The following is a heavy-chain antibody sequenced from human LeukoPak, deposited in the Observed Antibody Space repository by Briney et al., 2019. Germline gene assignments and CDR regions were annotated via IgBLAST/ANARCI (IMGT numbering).Heavy chain of an antibody. D-gene: IGHD6-19*01. CDR1: GGSVSSGSYY. Sequence: PSETLSLTCTVSGGSVSSGSYYWSWLRQPPGKGLEWLGYIYYSGSTNYNPSLKSRVTISVDTSKNQFSLKLSSVTAADTAVYYCARGRRSQWLDMYYFDYWGQGTLVTVSS. CDR2: IYYSGST. V-gene: IGHV4-61*01. CDR3: ARGRRSQWLDMYYFDY. J-gene: IGHJ4*02.